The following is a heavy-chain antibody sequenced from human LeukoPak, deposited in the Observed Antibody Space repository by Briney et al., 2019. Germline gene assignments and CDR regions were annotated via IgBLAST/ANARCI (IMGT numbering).Heavy chain of an antibody. CDR2: IIPTFGTA. J-gene: IGHJ6*02. CDR3: ARVWYYDSSGYEAYYYYGMDV. V-gene: IGHV1-69*13. Sequence: ASVKVSCKASGGTFSSYAISWVRQAPGQGLEWMGGIIPTFGTANYAQKFQGRVTITADESTSTAYMELSSLRSEDTAVYYCARVWYYDSSGYEAYYYYGMDVWGQGTTVTVSS. CDR1: GGTFSSYA. D-gene: IGHD3-22*01.